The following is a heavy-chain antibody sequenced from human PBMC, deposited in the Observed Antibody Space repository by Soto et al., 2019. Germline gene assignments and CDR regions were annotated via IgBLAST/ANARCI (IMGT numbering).Heavy chain of an antibody. CDR2: IIPILGIA. V-gene: IGHV1-69*02. CDR3: ARSVVVPVAPDY. D-gene: IGHD2-2*01. Sequence: SVKVSCKASGGTFSSYTISWVRQAPGQGLEWMGRIIPILGIANYAQKFQGRVTITADKSTGTAYMELSSLRSEDTAVYYCARSVVVPVAPDYWGQGTLVTVSS. CDR1: GGTFSSYT. J-gene: IGHJ4*02.